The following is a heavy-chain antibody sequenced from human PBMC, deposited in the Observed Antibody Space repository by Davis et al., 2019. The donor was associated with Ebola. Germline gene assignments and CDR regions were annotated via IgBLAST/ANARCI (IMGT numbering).Heavy chain of an antibody. CDR1: GFTFSSYL. J-gene: IGHJ4*02. D-gene: IGHD1-26*01. CDR3: AKDVVGATFFDY. Sequence: GESLKISCAASGFTFSSYLMHWVRQAPGKGLEWVAVISYDGSNNYYADSVKGRSTASRDNSKNTVYLQMNALRGEDTAVYYCAKDVVGATFFDYWGQGTLVTVSS. V-gene: IGHV3-30-3*01. CDR2: ISYDGSNN.